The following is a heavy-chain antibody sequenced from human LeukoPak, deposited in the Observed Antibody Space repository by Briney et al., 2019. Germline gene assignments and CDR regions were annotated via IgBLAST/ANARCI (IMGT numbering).Heavy chain of an antibody. Sequence: KPSETLSLTCPCSRCSNDNYYWGLIRQPPGKGPGGIGYIYYSGNTNYNPSLMSRVRMSVDRSKNQFSLKLSSVTAADTAVYYCARHLWSEYHKFDHWGQGTLVTVSS. CDR1: RCSNDNYY. CDR3: ARHLWSEYHKFDH. D-gene: IGHD3-3*01. V-gene: IGHV4-59*01. CDR2: IYYSGNT. J-gene: IGHJ4*02.